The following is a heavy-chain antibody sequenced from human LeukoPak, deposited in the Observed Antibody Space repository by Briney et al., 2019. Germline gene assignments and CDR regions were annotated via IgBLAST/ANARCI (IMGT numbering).Heavy chain of an antibody. CDR3: AREGRMGTADAFDV. V-gene: IGHV3-13*01. CDR1: GFTFNNYE. Sequence: GGSLRLSCAASGFTFNNYEMHWVRQTAGKGLGWVSAVGIAADTFYAGSVKGRFSISRDNAESSLFLQMNSLRAGDTAVYYCAREGRMGTADAFDVWGQGTMVTVSS. J-gene: IGHJ3*01. D-gene: IGHD1-14*01. CDR2: VGIAADT.